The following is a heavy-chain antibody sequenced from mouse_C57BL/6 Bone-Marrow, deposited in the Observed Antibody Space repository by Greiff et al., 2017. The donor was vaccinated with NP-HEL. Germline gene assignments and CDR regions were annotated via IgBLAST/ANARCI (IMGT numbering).Heavy chain of an antibody. Sequence: EVQLQESVAELVRPGASVKLSCTASGFNITNTYMHWVKQRPEQGLEWIGRIDPANGNTKYAPKFQGKATITADTSSNTAYLQLSSLTSEDTAIYYCASTVVAFYYYAMDYWGQGTSVTVSS. J-gene: IGHJ4*01. V-gene: IGHV14-3*01. CDR2: IDPANGNT. CDR3: ASTVVAFYYYAMDY. D-gene: IGHD1-1*01. CDR1: GFNITNTY.